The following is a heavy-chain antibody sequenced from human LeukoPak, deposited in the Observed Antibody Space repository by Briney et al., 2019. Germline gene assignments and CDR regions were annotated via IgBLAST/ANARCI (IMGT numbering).Heavy chain of an antibody. J-gene: IGHJ3*02. V-gene: IGHV4-59*08. CDR3: ATQLRFDAFDI. CDR2: FYYSGST. Sequence: SETLSLTCSVSGGSVSTYYWSWLRQPPGKGLEWIGYFYYSGSTYYNPSLKSRVTISVDTSKNQFSLKLSSVTAADTAVYYCATQLRFDAFDIWGQGTMVTVSS. D-gene: IGHD4-17*01. CDR1: GGSVSTYY.